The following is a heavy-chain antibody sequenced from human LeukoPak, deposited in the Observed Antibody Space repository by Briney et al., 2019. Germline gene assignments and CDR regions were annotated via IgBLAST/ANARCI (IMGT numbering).Heavy chain of an antibody. V-gene: IGHV4-59*08. Sequence: PSETLSLTRTVSGGSISSYYWSWIRQPPGQGLEWIGYIFYSGSTNYNPSLESRVTISVDTSKSQFSLRLTSVTAADTAVYYCARHSSLGHFDFWGQGTLVTVSS. CDR1: GGSISSYY. CDR3: ARHSSLGHFDF. J-gene: IGHJ4*02. CDR2: IFYSGST.